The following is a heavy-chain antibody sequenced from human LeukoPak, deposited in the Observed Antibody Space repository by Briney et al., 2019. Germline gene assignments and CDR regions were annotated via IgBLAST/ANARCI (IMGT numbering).Heavy chain of an antibody. CDR2: IRYDASNK. CDR3: VKASAMDY. CDR1: GFTFSSYD. J-gene: IGHJ4*02. V-gene: IGHV3-30*02. Sequence: GGSLRLSCAASGFTFSSYDLHWVRQAPGKGLEWVAFIRYDASNKYYTDSVKGRFTISRDNSKNTLYLQMNSLRPEDAAVYYCVKASAMDYWGQGTLVTVSS.